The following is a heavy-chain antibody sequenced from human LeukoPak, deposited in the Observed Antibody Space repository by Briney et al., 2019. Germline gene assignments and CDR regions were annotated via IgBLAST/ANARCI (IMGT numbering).Heavy chain of an antibody. Sequence: GGSLRLSCAASGFTFSSYAMSWVRQAPGKGLEWVSAISGSGGSTYYADSVKGRFTISRDNSNNTLYLQMNSLRAEDTAVYYCAKPQLRFVYRVAFDIWGQGTMVTAAS. CDR3: AKPQLRFVYRVAFDI. D-gene: IGHD3-10*01. CDR2: ISGSGGST. J-gene: IGHJ3*02. CDR1: GFTFSSYA. V-gene: IGHV3-23*01.